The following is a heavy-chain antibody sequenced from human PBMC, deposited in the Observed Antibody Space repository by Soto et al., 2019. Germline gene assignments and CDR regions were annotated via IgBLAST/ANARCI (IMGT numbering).Heavy chain of an antibody. CDR2: IYYSGST. J-gene: IGHJ1*01. D-gene: IGHD2-15*01. V-gene: IGHV4-39*01. CDR3: ARHTPAISISDH. Sequence: SETLSHTYTNSGSAISSRSSYWGWIRQPPGKGLEWIGSIYYSGSTYYNPSLKSRVTISVDTSKNQFSLKLSSVTAADTAVYYCARHTPAISISDHWGQG. CDR1: GSAISSRSSY.